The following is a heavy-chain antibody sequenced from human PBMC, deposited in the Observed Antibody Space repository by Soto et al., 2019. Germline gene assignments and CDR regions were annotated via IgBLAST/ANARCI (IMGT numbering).Heavy chain of an antibody. Sequence: SETLALTCAVSGGSISSSNWWSWFRQPPGKGLEWIGEIYHSGSTNYNPSLKSRVTISVDKSKNQFSLKLSSVTAADTAVYYWARFNSGNYYEAFDICGQGTMVTVSS. CDR3: ARFNSGNYYEAFDI. D-gene: IGHD1-26*01. CDR2: IYHSGST. CDR1: GGSISSSNW. J-gene: IGHJ3*02. V-gene: IGHV4-4*02.